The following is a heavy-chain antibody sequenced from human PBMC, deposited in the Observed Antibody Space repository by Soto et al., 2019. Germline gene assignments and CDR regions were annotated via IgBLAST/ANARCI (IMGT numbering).Heavy chain of an antibody. J-gene: IGHJ6*02. CDR1: GYTFTGYY. V-gene: IGHV1-2*04. D-gene: IGHD6-19*01. Sequence: ASVKVSCKASGYTFTGYYMHWVRQAPGQGLEWMGWISPNSGGTNYAQKFQGWVTMTRDTSISTAYMELSRLRSDDTAVYYCARDLGSGSFYYYYYGMDVWGQGTTVTVSS. CDR3: ARDLGSGSFYYYYYGMDV. CDR2: ISPNSGGT.